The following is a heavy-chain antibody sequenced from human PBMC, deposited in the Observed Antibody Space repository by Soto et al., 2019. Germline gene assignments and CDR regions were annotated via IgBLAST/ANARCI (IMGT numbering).Heavy chain of an antibody. D-gene: IGHD4-4*01. CDR3: ANDYTNYGVFDI. Sequence: SEALSLTCTVSGASISTYYWTWIRQPAGRGLEWIGHIYTSGYTNQITNYNPSLKSRVTMSVDTSKNQFSLKLSSVTAADTAVYYCANDYTNYGVFDIWGQGTMVTVSS. CDR1: GASISTYY. V-gene: IGHV4-4*07. CDR2: IYTSGYTNQIT. J-gene: IGHJ3*02.